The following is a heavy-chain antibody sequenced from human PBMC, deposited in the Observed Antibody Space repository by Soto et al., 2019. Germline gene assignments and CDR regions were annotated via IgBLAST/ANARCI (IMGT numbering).Heavy chain of an antibody. V-gene: IGHV3-30-3*01. CDR1: GFTFSSYA. Sequence: VGSLRLSCSASGFTFSSYAMRWVRQAPTKGLEWVAVISYDGSNKYYADSVKGRFTISRDNSKNTLYLQMNSLRAEDTAVYYCARPRFRINYYYGMDVWGQGTTVTVSS. J-gene: IGHJ6*02. D-gene: IGHD3-3*01. CDR3: ARPRFRINYYYGMDV. CDR2: ISYDGSNK.